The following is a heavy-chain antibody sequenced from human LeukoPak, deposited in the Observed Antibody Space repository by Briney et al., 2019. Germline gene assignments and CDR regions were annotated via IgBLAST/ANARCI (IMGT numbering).Heavy chain of an antibody. V-gene: IGHV4-59*08. CDR1: GGSISSYY. Sequence: SETLSLTCTVSGGSISSYYWSWLRQPPGKGLEWIGYIYYSGSTNYNPSLKSRVTISVDTSKNQFSLKLSSVTAADTAVYYCARHKGYYYDSSGYYYFDYWGQGTLVTVSS. J-gene: IGHJ4*02. D-gene: IGHD3-22*01. CDR2: IYYSGST. CDR3: ARHKGYYYDSSGYYYFDY.